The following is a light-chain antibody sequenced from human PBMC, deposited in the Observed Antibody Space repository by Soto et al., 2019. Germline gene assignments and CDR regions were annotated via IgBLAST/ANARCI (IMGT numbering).Light chain of an antibody. J-gene: IGKJ3*01. Sequence: EIVLTQSPDTLSLSPGERATLSCRASQSVSSSLAWYQQKPGQAPRLLIYDASNRATGIPARFSGSGSGTDFTLTISSLEPEDFAVYYCLQRSNWPPEVTFGPGTKVDIK. CDR2: DAS. V-gene: IGKV3-11*01. CDR1: QSVSSS. CDR3: LQRSNWPPEVT.